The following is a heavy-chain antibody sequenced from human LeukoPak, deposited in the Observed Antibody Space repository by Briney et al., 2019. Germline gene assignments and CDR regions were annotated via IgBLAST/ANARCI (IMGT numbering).Heavy chain of an antibody. Sequence: GASVKVSCKASDYTFTSYGISWLRQAPGHGLEWMGWISGYNGNTNYAQKFQGRVTITADESTSTAYMELSSLRSEDTAVYYCATANGGNLDYFDYWGQGTLVTVSS. D-gene: IGHD4-23*01. CDR2: ISGYNGNT. V-gene: IGHV1-18*01. J-gene: IGHJ4*02. CDR3: ATANGGNLDYFDY. CDR1: DYTFTSYG.